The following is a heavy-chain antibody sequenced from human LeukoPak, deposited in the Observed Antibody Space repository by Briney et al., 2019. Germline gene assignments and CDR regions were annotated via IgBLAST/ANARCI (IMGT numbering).Heavy chain of an antibody. D-gene: IGHD2-8*01. CDR3: ASSNCTNGVCYTLGYFQH. J-gene: IGHJ1*01. CDR2: ISAYNGNT. V-gene: IGHV1-18*01. CDR1: GYTFTSYG. Sequence: ASVKVSCKASGYTFTSYGISWVRQGPGQGLEWMGWISAYNGNTNYAQKLQGRVTMTTDTSTSTAYMELRSLRSQDTAVYYCASSNCTNGVCYTLGYFQHWGQGTLVTVSS.